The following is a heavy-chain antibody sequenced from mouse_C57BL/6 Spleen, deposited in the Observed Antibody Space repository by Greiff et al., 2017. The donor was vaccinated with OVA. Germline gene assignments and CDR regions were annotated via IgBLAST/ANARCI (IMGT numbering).Heavy chain of an antibody. D-gene: IGHD3-2*02. CDR2: INPSTGGT. Sequence: EVQLQQSGPELVKPGASVKISCKASGYSFTGYYMNWVKQSPEKSLEWIGEINPSTGGTTYNQKFKAKATLTVDKSSSTAYMQLKSLTSEDSAVYYCAVDSSGYPAWFAYWGQGTLVTVSA. CDR3: AVDSSGYPAWFAY. J-gene: IGHJ3*01. V-gene: IGHV1-42*01. CDR1: GYSFTGYY.